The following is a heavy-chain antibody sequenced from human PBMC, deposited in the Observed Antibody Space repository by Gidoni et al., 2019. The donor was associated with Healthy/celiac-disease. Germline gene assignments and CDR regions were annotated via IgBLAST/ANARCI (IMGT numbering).Heavy chain of an antibody. J-gene: IGHJ1*01. Sequence: QVQLQQWGAGLLKPSETLSLTCAVYGGSFSGYYWSWIRQPPGKGLEWIGEINHSGSTNYNPSLKSRVTISVDTSKNQFSLKLSSVTAADTAVYYCARVVKKLGYFQHWGQGTLVTVSS. CDR2: INHSGST. CDR3: ARVVKKLGYFQH. D-gene: IGHD3-16*02. V-gene: IGHV4-34*01. CDR1: GGSFSGYY.